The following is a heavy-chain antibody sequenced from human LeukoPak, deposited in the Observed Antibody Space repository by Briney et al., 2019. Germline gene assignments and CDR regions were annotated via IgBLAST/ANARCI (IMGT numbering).Heavy chain of an antibody. D-gene: IGHD2-15*01. V-gene: IGHV3-23*01. Sequence: GGSLRLSCAASGFTFRSYAMNWVRQAPGKGLEWVSAISGSGGSTYYADSVKGRFTISRDNSKNTLYLQMNSLRAEDTVVYYCAKELGYCSGGSCPFDYWGQGTLVTVSS. J-gene: IGHJ4*02. CDR2: ISGSGGST. CDR1: GFTFRSYA. CDR3: AKELGYCSGGSCPFDY.